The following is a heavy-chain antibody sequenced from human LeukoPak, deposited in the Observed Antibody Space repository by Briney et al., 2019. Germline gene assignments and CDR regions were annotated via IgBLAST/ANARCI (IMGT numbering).Heavy chain of an antibody. CDR3: AKDRIAVAESYYYYGMDV. D-gene: IGHD6-19*01. V-gene: IGHV3-30*18. CDR2: ISYDGSNK. Sequence: GGSLRLSCSASRFTFSSYGMHWVRQAPGKGLEWVAVISYDGSNKYYADSVKGRFTISRDNSKNTLYLQMNSLRAEDTAVYYCAKDRIAVAESYYYYGMDVWGQGTTVTVSS. J-gene: IGHJ6*02. CDR1: RFTFSSYG.